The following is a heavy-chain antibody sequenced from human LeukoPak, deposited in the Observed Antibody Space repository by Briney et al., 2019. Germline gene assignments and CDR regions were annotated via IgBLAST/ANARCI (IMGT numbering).Heavy chain of an antibody. Sequence: SETLSLTCTVSGYSISSGYYWSWIRQPPGKRLEWIGEINHSGSTSYNPSLKSRVTISVDTPKNQFSLKLSSVTAADTAVYYCARGRRSIVVVPAARRGYYYMDVWGNGTTVTVSS. CDR1: GYSISSGYY. CDR3: ARGRRSIVVVPAARRGYYYMDV. V-gene: IGHV4-38-2*02. D-gene: IGHD2-2*01. J-gene: IGHJ6*03. CDR2: INHSGST.